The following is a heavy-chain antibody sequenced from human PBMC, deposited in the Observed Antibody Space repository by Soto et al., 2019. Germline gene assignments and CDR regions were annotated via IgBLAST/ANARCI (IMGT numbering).Heavy chain of an antibody. CDR1: GFTFSSYA. Sequence: EVQLVESGGGLVQPGGSLRLSCAASGFTFSSYAMHWVRQAPGKGLEYVSAISSNGGSTYYANSVKGRFTISRDNSKNTLYLQMGSLRAEDMAVYYCARDKDYDSSGYYYGGMDVWGQGTTVTVSS. D-gene: IGHD3-22*01. CDR3: ARDKDYDSSGYYYGGMDV. V-gene: IGHV3-64*01. J-gene: IGHJ6*02. CDR2: ISSNGGST.